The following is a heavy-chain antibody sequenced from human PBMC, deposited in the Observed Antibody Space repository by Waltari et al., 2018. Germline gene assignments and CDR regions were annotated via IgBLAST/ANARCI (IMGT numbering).Heavy chain of an antibody. CDR2: IKQDGSEK. J-gene: IGHJ4*02. CDR3: ARDRLPYYYDSSGTRADY. Sequence: EVQLVESGGGLVQPGGSLRLSCAASGFTFSSYWMSWVRQAPGKGLEWVANIKQDGSEKYYVDSVKGRFTISRDNAKNSLYLQMNSLRAEDTAVYYCARDRLPYYYDSSGTRADYWGQGTLVTVSS. CDR1: GFTFSSYW. D-gene: IGHD3-22*01. V-gene: IGHV3-7*01.